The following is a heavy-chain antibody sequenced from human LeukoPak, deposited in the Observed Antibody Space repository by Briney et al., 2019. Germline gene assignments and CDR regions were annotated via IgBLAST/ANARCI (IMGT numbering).Heavy chain of an antibody. CDR1: GFTFDDYA. J-gene: IGHJ4*02. V-gene: IGHV3-9*01. CDR2: ISWNSGSI. CDR3: AKDVTGVDTAMAGDY. Sequence: HPGGSLRLSCAASGFTFDDYAMHWVRQAPGKGLEWVSGISWNSGSIGYADSVKGRFTISRDNAKNSLYLQMNSLRAEDTAVYYCAKDVTGVDTAMAGDYWGQGTLVTVSS. D-gene: IGHD5-18*01.